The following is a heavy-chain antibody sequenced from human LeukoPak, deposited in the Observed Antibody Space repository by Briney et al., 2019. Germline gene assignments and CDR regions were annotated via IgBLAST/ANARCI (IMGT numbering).Heavy chain of an antibody. D-gene: IGHD6-13*01. CDR3: AKYSSSWYGWFDP. J-gene: IGHJ5*02. CDR2: TYYRSKWYD. Sequence: SQTLSLTCAISGDSFSNNNAAWNWIRQSPSRGLEWLGRTYYRSKWYDDYAVSVKSRITISPDTSKNQASLQLNSVTPEDTAIYYCAKYSSSWYGWFDPWGQGTRVTVSS. CDR1: GDSFSNNNAA. V-gene: IGHV6-1*01.